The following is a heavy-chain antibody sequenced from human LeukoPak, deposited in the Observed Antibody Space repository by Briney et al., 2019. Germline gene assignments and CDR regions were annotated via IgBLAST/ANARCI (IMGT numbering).Heavy chain of an antibody. CDR1: GFPFSDYW. V-gene: IGHV3-7*01. Sequence: GGSLRLSCAASGFPFSDYWMDWVRQAPGKGMEWVANINQDGSEQYYAASVKGRFTISRDNSKNTLYLQMNSLRAEDTAVYYCTITTSDYWGQGTLVTVSS. CDR3: TITTSDY. CDR2: INQDGSEQ. J-gene: IGHJ4*02. D-gene: IGHD4-11*01.